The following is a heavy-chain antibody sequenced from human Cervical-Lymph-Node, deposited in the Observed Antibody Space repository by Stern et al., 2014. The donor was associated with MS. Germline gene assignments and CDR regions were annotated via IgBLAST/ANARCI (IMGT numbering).Heavy chain of an antibody. Sequence: QLKLQESGPGLVKPSETLSLTCTVSGGSISSYYWSWGRQPPGKGLERDGHIYYSWGDNYNPSPNIRVTISVDTSKNQFSLKLSSVTAADTAVYYCARGYGGNPIDYWGQGTLVTVSS. D-gene: IGHD4-23*01. V-gene: IGHV4-59*01. J-gene: IGHJ4*02. CDR2: IYYSWGD. CDR3: ARGYGGNPIDY. CDR1: GGSISSYY.